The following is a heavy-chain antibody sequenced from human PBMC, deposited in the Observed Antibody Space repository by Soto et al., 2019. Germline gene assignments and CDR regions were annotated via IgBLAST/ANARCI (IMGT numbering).Heavy chain of an antibody. Sequence: QVQLVQSGAEVKKPGSSVKVSCKASGGDFINYGISWVRQAPGQGLEWMGGIIPIFRYANYAQKFQGRVTIAADESTTTAYMELTPLTSEDTAVYSCARDRDYGGVGYHYESEYWGQGTLVTVSS. D-gene: IGHD2-8*02. CDR1: GGDFINYG. CDR2: IIPIFRYA. J-gene: IGHJ4*02. V-gene: IGHV1-69*01. CDR3: ARDRDYGGVGYHYESEY.